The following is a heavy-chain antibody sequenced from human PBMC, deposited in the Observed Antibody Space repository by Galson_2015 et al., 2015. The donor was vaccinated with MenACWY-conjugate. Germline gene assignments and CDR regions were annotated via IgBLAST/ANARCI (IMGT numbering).Heavy chain of an antibody. V-gene: IGHV3-48*02. J-gene: IGHJ4*02. D-gene: IGHD4/OR15-4a*01. CDR1: GFTFNNYA. CDR2: ISSSSTSI. Sequence: SLRLSCAASGFTFNNYAMNWVRQVPGRGLEWISYISSSSTSINYADSVKGRFTISRDNAKNSLYLQMNSLRDEDTAVYYCAKSMTILDYWGQGTLVTVSS. CDR3: AKSMTILDY.